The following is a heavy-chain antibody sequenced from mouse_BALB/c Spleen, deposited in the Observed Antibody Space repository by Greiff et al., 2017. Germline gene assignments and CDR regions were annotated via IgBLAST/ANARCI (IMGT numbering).Heavy chain of an antibody. CDR2: ISSGGSYT. CDR3: ARPYDYDIGYAMDY. Sequence: EVKVVESGGDLVKPGGSLKLSCAASGFTFSSYGMSWVRQTPDKRLEWVATISSGGSYTYYPDSVKGRFTISRDNAKNTLYLQMSSLKSEDTAMYYCARPYDYDIGYAMDYWGQGTSVTVSS. D-gene: IGHD2-4*01. V-gene: IGHV5-6*01. CDR1: GFTFSSYG. J-gene: IGHJ4*01.